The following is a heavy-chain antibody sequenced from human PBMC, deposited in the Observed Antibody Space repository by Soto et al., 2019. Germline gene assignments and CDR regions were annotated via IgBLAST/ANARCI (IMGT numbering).Heavy chain of an antibody. Sequence: QVQLVESGGGVVQPGRSLRLSCAASGFTFSSYGMHWVRQAPGKGLEWVAVIWYDGSNKYYADSVKGRFTISRDNSKNTLYLQLNSLRAEDTAVDYYAIAYDYGWGSYRPLDYWGQGTLVTVSS. D-gene: IGHD3-16*02. CDR2: IWYDGSNK. V-gene: IGHV3-33*01. CDR1: GFTFSSYG. J-gene: IGHJ4*02. CDR3: AIAYDYGWGSYRPLDY.